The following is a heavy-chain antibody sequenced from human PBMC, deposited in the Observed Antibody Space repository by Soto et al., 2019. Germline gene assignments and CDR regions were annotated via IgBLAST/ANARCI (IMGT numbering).Heavy chain of an antibody. V-gene: IGHV1-8*01. CDR2: MNPNSGNT. CDR3: NRGTFYDYIWGSYRPPYDY. CDR1: GYTFTSYD. D-gene: IGHD3-16*02. Sequence: ASVKVSCKASGYTFTSYDINWVRQATGQGLEWMGWMNPNSGNTGYAQKFQGRVTMTRNTSISTAYMELSSLRSEETAVYYCNRGTFYDYIWGSYRPPYDYWGQGTLVTVSS. J-gene: IGHJ4*02.